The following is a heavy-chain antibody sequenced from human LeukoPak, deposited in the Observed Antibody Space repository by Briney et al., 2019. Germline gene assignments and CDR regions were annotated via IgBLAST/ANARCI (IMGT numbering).Heavy chain of an antibody. CDR2: ISSSSSYI. CDR1: GFTFSSYI. V-gene: IGHV3-21*01. Sequence: GGSLRLSCAASGFTFSSYIMNWVRQAPGKGLEWVSSISSSSSYIYYADSVKGRFTISRDNAKNSLYLQMNSLRAEDTAVYYCARDPITMIVVGAFDIWGQGTMVTVSS. CDR3: ARDPITMIVVGAFDI. D-gene: IGHD3-22*01. J-gene: IGHJ3*02.